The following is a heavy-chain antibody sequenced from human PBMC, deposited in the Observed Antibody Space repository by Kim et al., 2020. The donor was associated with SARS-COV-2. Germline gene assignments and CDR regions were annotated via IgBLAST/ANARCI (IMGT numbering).Heavy chain of an antibody. D-gene: IGHD3-10*01. J-gene: IGHJ6*02. V-gene: IGHV1-18*01. CDR1: GYTFTSYG. CDR2: ISAYNGNT. Sequence: ASVKVSCKASGYTFTSYGISWVRQAPGQGLEWMGWISAYNGNTNYAQKLQGRVTMTTDTSTSTAYMELRSLRSDDTAVYYCARDMLYGSGSLRYYYYYGMDVWGQGTTVTVSS. CDR3: ARDMLYGSGSLRYYYYYGMDV.